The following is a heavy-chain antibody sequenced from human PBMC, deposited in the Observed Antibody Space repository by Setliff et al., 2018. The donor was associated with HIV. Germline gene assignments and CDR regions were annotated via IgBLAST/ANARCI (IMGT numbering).Heavy chain of an antibody. J-gene: IGHJ3*02. Sequence: LSLTCSVSGGSTSGSSYYWGWIRQPPGKGLEWIGSIYYSGGTTYNPALKSRVTISVDTSKNQFSLKLSSVTAADTAVYYCARASSRLNCSGGSCYRAPYAFDIWGQGTMVTVSS. CDR2: IYYSGGT. CDR1: GGSTSGSSYY. CDR3: ARASSRLNCSGGSCYRAPYAFDI. V-gene: IGHV4-39*07. D-gene: IGHD2-15*01.